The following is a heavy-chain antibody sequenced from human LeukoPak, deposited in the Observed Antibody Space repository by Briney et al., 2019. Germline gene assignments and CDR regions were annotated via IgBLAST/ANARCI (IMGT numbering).Heavy chain of an antibody. D-gene: IGHD3-22*01. CDR2: ISSSSTTI. CDR1: GSTFSGYT. Sequence: GGSLRLSCAASGSTFSGYTMNWVRQAPGKGLEWVSYISSSSTTIKYADSVKGRFTISRDNAKNSLYLQMNSLRAEDTAVYYCARGLDYYGGYWGQGTLVTVSS. CDR3: ARGLDYYGGY. J-gene: IGHJ4*02. V-gene: IGHV3-48*01.